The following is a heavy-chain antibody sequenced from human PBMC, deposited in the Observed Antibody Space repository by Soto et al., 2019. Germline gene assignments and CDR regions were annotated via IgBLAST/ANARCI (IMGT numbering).Heavy chain of an antibody. CDR2: IRSKANSYAT. CDR3: TSPGPYGDYDWY. J-gene: IGHJ4*02. D-gene: IGHD4-17*01. V-gene: IGHV3-73*01. CDR1: GFSLSGSA. Sequence: GXSLRLSCAASGFSLSGSALHWFRQASGKGLEWVGRIRSKANSYATAYAASVKGRFTISRDDSKNTAYLQMNSLKTEDTAVYYCTSPGPYGDYDWYWGQGTLVTVSS.